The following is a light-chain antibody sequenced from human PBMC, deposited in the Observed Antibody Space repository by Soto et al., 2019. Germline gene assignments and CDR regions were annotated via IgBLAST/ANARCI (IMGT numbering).Light chain of an antibody. J-gene: IGLJ3*02. CDR3: CSYAGSKNWV. Sequence: QSALTQPPSASGSPGQSVTISCTGTSSDVGGYNFVSWYQHHPGRAPKLIIYDVNERPSGVPDRFSASKSGNTASLTVSGLQAEDEADYYCCSYAGSKNWVFGGGTKLTVL. CDR1: SSDVGGYNF. CDR2: DVN. V-gene: IGLV2-8*01.